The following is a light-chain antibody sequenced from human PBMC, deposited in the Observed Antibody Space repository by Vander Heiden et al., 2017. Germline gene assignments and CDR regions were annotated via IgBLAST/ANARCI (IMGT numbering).Light chain of an antibody. Sequence: TVMPQSPDSLAVSLGERASIDCKSSQSVLYSSNNKNYLAWYQQKPGQPPKLLIYWASTRESGVPERFSGSGSGTDFTLTSSSLQAEDVAVYYCQQYYSTPRTFGQGTKVEIK. CDR3: QQYYSTPRT. J-gene: IGKJ1*01. CDR2: WAS. V-gene: IGKV4-1*01. CDR1: QSVLYSSNNKNY.